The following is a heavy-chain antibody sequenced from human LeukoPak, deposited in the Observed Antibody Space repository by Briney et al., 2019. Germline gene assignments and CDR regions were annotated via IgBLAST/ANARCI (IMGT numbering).Heavy chain of an antibody. CDR3: ARLGARNHRYYYYYGMDV. Sequence: SETLSLTCAVYGGSFSGYYWSWIRQPPGKGLEWIGEINHSGSTNYNPSLKSRVTISVDTSKNQFSLKLSSVIAADTAVYYCARLGARNHRYYYYYGMDVWGQGTTVTVSS. CDR1: GGSFSGYY. D-gene: IGHD1-14*01. J-gene: IGHJ6*02. V-gene: IGHV4-34*01. CDR2: INHSGST.